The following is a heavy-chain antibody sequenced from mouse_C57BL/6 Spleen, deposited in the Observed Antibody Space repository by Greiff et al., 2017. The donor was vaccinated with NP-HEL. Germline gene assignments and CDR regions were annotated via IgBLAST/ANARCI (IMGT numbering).Heavy chain of an antibody. V-gene: IGHV1-55*01. CDR3: ARGGSMITSYWYFDV. CDR2: IYPGSGST. J-gene: IGHJ1*03. CDR1: GYTFTSYW. D-gene: IGHD2-4*01. Sequence: VQLQQPGAELVKPGASVKMSCKASGYTFTSYWITWVKQRPGQGLEWIGDIYPGSGSTNYNETFKSKATLTVDTSSSTAYMQLSSLTSEDSAVYYCARGGSMITSYWYFDVWGTGTTVTVSS.